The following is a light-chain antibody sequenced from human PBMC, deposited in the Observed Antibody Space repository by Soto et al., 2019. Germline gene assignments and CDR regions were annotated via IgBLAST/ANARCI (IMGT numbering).Light chain of an antibody. V-gene: IGLV2-23*01. J-gene: IGLJ3*02. CDR2: EGT. CDR3: CSYGATFPV. CDR1: SSDFGTYKL. Sequence: QSALTQPASVSGSPGQSITISCIGTSSDFGTYKLFSWYQQHPNKAPKLIIYEGTKRPSGVSNRFSGSKSGDTASLTVSGLQAEDEADYFCCSYGATFPVFGGGTKLTVL.